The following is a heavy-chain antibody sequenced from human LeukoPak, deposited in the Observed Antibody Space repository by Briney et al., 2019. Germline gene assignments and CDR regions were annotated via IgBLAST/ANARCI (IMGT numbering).Heavy chain of an antibody. CDR1: GYTLDDYG. D-gene: IGHD6-13*01. CDR2: INWNGGST. V-gene: IGHV3-20*04. Sequence: GGAPRLSRAASGYTLDDYGMRCVPHAPGKGLEWVSGINWNGGSTGYTDSLKGRFTISRDNAKNSLYVQMNSLRAEDTALYCCGRSAAAGEFDYWGQGTLVTVSS. CDR3: GRSAAAGEFDY. J-gene: IGHJ4*02.